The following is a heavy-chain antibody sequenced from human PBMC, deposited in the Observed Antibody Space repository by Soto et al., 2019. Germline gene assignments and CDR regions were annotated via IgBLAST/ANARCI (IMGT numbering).Heavy chain of an antibody. CDR1: GVSFSSYG. CDR3: ARKGLKVWGVIIAFDI. Sequence: PGGSLKISCASSGVSFSSYGINVSCKTQGKGLEWVSSISSSSSYIYYADSVKGRFTISRDNAKNSLYLQMNSLRAEDTAVYYCARKGLKVWGVIIAFDIWGQGTMVTVSS. V-gene: IGHV3-21*01. CDR2: ISSSSSYI. D-gene: IGHD3-10*01. J-gene: IGHJ3*02.